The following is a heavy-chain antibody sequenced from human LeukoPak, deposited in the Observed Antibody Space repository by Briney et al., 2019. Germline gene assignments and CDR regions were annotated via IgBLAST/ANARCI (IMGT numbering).Heavy chain of an antibody. D-gene: IGHD2-2*01. Sequence: ASVKVSCKASGYTFTGYYMHWVRQAPGQGLEWMGWINPNSGGTNYAQKFQGRVTMTRDTSISTAYMELSRLRSDDTAVYYCAREVLLPAASAALNWFDPWGQGTLVTVSS. CDR1: GYTFTGYY. CDR3: AREVLLPAASAALNWFDP. J-gene: IGHJ5*02. CDR2: INPNSGGT. V-gene: IGHV1-2*02.